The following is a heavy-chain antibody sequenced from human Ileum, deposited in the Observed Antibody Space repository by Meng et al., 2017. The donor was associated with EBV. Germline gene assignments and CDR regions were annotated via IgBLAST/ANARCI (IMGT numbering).Heavy chain of an antibody. CDR3: ATSRIAKFDR. V-gene: IGHV6-1*01. CDR1: GDSVSSDQTA. Sequence: QLQESVPALVQPSQSLSLSCVIPGDSVSSDQTAWNRIRQSPSRGLEWLGRTYRRSRWYYDYALSVKSRINISPDTSKNQVSLQLNSVTDEDTGIYYCATSRIAKFDRWGQGTLVTVSS. J-gene: IGHJ5*02. CDR2: TYRRSRWYY.